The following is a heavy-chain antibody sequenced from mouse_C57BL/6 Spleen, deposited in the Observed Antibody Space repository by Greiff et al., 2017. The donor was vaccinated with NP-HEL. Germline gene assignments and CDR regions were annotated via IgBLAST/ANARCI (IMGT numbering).Heavy chain of an antibody. CDR3: TKGRGILDY. CDR2: IDPETGGT. CDR1: GYTFTDYE. J-gene: IGHJ2*01. V-gene: IGHV1-15*01. Sequence: VQLQQSGAELVRPGASVTLSCKASGYTFTDYEMHWVKQTPVHGLEWIGAIDPETGGTAYNQKFKGKAILTADKSSSTAYMELRSLTSEDSAVYYCTKGRGILDYWGQGTTLTASS.